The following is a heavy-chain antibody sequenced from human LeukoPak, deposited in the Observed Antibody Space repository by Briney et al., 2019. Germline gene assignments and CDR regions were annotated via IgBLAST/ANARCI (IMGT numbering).Heavy chain of an antibody. CDR1: GFIFNEYG. CDR2: INGNGGRT. Sequence: GGSLRLSCVASGFIFNEYGMTWVRQIPGKGLEWVCGINGNGGRTGYADSVKGRFTISRDNAKNSLYLEMDSLRAEDAALYFCARLFNAGLGAPLDYGGQGTLVSVSS. V-gene: IGHV3-20*04. J-gene: IGHJ4*02. D-gene: IGHD1-26*01. CDR3: ARLFNAGLGAPLDY.